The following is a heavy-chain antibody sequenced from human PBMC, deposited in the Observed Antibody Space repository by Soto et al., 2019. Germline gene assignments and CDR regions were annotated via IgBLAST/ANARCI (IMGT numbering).Heavy chain of an antibody. CDR3: ARGQNLSVRRSSGFMLKY. D-gene: IGHD6-19*01. CDR1: GGSFSGYY. J-gene: IGHJ4*02. Sequence: SETLSLTCAVYGGSFSGYYWSWIRQPPGKGLEWIGEINHSGSTNYNPSLKSRVTISVDTSKNQFSLKLSSVTAADTAVYYCARGQNLSVRRSSGFMLKYWGQGTLVTVSS. V-gene: IGHV4-34*01. CDR2: INHSGST.